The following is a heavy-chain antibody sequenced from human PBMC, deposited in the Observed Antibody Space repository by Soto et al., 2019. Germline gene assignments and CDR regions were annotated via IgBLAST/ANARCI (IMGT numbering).Heavy chain of an antibody. V-gene: IGHV3-23*01. CDR2: ISGSGGST. CDR1: GFTFSSYA. CDR3: ARAESSSGYYY. D-gene: IGHD3-22*01. Sequence: PGGSLRLCCAASGFTFSSYAMSWVRQAPGKGLEWVSAISGSGGSTYYADSVKGRFTISRGNSKNTLYLQMNSLRAEDTAVYYCARAESSSGYYYCGQGTLVTVSS. J-gene: IGHJ4*02.